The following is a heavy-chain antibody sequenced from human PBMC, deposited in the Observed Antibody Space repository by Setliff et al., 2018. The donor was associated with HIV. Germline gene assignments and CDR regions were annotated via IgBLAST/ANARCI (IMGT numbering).Heavy chain of an antibody. J-gene: IGHJ4*02. CDR1: GFTFSSYA. Sequence: PGGSLRLSCAASGFTFSSYAMTWVRQAPGKGVEWVSVIFSGGDSTYYADSVKGRFIISRDNSKNTLYLQMNSLRAEDMAVYFCARYVRPPYYFDYWGQGALVTVSS. CDR3: ARYVRPPYYFDY. D-gene: IGHD3-10*01. CDR2: IFSGGDST. V-gene: IGHV3-23*03.